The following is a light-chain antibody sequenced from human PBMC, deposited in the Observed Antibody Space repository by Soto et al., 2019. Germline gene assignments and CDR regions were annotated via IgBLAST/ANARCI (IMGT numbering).Light chain of an antibody. CDR2: GAS. J-gene: IGKJ1*01. CDR1: QSVSSN. V-gene: IGKV3-15*01. Sequence: EIGRSQSPATLSVSPGEGTTLSCRASQSVSSNLAWYQQKPGQAPRLLIYGASTRATGIPARFSGSGSGTEFTLTISSLQSEDFAVYYCQQYNNWPWTFGQGTKVDIK. CDR3: QQYNNWPWT.